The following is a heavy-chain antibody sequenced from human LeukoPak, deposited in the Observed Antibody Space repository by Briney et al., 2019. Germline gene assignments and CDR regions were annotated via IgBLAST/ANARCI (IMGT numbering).Heavy chain of an antibody. CDR3: ARDQATVATPWWDH. J-gene: IGHJ4*02. D-gene: IGHD4-23*01. Sequence: ASVKVSCKSSGYTFTGYYVHWVRQAPGQGLEWVGWINGNSGGTKYAQKFQGRVTMTRDTSISTAYMELSRVRSDDTAVYFCARDQATVATPWWDHWGQGTLVTVSS. V-gene: IGHV1-2*02. CDR1: GYTFTGYY. CDR2: INGNSGGT.